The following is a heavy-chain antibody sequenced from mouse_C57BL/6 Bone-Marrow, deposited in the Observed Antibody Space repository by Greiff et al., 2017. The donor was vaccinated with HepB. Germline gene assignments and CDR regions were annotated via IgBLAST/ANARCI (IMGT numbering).Heavy chain of an antibody. CDR3: AREGLLFDY. D-gene: IGHD1-1*01. CDR1: GFTFSSYA. CDR2: ISDGGSYT. Sequence: EVKVVESGGGLVKPGGSLKLSCAASGFTFSSYAMSWVRQTPEKRLEWVATISDGGSYTYYPDNVKGRFTISRDNAKNNLYLQMSHLKSEDTAMYYCAREGLLFDYWGQGTTLTVSS. V-gene: IGHV5-4*01. J-gene: IGHJ2*01.